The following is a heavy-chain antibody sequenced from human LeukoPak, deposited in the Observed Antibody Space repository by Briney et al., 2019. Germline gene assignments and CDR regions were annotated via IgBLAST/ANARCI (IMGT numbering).Heavy chain of an antibody. J-gene: IGHJ6*02. V-gene: IGHV3-48*01. CDR1: GFTFSSYS. Sequence: GGPLRLSCAASGFTFSSYSMTWVRQAPGKGLEWISYINSDSSSIKQADSVKGRFTISRDNAKNSLYLQMDSLRVEDTAVYYCASRMDVWGQGTTVSVSS. CDR2: INSDSSSI. CDR3: ASRMDV.